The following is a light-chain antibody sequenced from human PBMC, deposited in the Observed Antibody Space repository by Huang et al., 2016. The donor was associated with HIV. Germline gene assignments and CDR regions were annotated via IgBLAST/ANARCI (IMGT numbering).Light chain of an antibody. CDR3: QQYGTSPPSLT. V-gene: IGKV3-20*01. Sequence: EIVLTQSPGTLPLSPGGRATLSCGASRSVSGTYLAWYQQNPGQATRLIIYGTTIRACGVPDRCSGSGAATDLTVTISSLEPEEFAVYYCQQYGTSPPSLTFGGGTKVEIK. J-gene: IGKJ4*01. CDR1: RSVSGTY. CDR2: GTT.